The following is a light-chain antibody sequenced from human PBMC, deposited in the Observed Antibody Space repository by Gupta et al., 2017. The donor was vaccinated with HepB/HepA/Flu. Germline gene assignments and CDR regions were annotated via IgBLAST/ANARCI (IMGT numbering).Light chain of an antibody. CDR2: SSN. CDR1: SSNIGSNP. V-gene: IGLV1-44*01. Sequence: QSVLSQPPSASGTPGPGVTISCSGSSSNIGSNPISWYQQLPGTAPKLLIYSSNQRPSGVPDRFSGSKSGTSASLAISGLQSEDEADYYCATWDDSLNGNWVFGGGTKLTVL. J-gene: IGLJ3*02. CDR3: ATWDDSLNGNWV.